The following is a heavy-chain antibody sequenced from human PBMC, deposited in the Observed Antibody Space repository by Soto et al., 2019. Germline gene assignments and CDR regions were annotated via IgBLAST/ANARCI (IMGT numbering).Heavy chain of an antibody. V-gene: IGHV3-30-3*01. CDR3: SRVWYYDDNGVPRRDRNFDY. Sequence: WVAVISYDGSNKYYADSVKVRFSISRDNSKNTLYLQMNSLRAEDAAVYYCSRVWYYDDNGVPRRDRNFDYW. CDR2: ISYDGSNK. J-gene: IGHJ4*01. D-gene: IGHD3-22*01.